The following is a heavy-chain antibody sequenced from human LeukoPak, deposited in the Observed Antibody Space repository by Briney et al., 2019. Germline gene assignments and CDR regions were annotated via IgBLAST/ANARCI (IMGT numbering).Heavy chain of an antibody. CDR3: ARERRNNYYGSGSLDY. Sequence: SETLSLTCAVYGGSFSGYYWSWIRQPPGKGLEWIGEINHSGSTNYNPSLKSRVTISVDTSKNQFSLKLSSVTAADTAVYYCARERRNNYYGSGSLDYWGQGTLVTVSS. V-gene: IGHV4-34*01. CDR1: GGSFSGYY. D-gene: IGHD3-10*01. J-gene: IGHJ4*02. CDR2: INHSGST.